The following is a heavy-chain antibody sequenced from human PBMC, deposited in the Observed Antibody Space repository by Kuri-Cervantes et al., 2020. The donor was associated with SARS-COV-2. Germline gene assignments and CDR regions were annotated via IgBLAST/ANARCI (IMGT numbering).Heavy chain of an antibody. D-gene: IGHD5-12*01. V-gene: IGHV4-39*01. Sequence: GSLRLSCSVSGGSINSSSFYWGWIRQPPGKGLEWIGMIYYSGSTYYNPSLKSRVTISVDTSKNQFSLKLSSVTAADTAVYYCARQLRLYSMDVWGKGTTVTVSS. CDR1: GGSINSSSFY. CDR3: ARQLRLYSMDV. CDR2: IYYSGST. J-gene: IGHJ6*03.